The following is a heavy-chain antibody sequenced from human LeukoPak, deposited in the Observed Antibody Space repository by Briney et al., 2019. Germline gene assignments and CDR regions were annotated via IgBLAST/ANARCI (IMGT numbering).Heavy chain of an antibody. CDR3: AKLFDSGTYNNFFHY. CDR1: GFTFSSYN. V-gene: IGHV3-23*01. J-gene: IGHJ4*02. CDR2: IDDSGDST. Sequence: GGSLRLSCAASGFTFSSYNMNWVRQAPGKGLEWDSSIDDSGDSTYYADSVKGRFTISRDNSWNTLYVQMTSLRAEDTAVYYCAKLFDSGTYNNFFHYWGQGTLVTVSS. D-gene: IGHD3-10*01.